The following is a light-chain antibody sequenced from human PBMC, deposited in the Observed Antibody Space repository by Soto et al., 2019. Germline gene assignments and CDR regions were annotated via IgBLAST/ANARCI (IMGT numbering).Light chain of an antibody. CDR1: QDISNY. V-gene: IGKV1-33*01. J-gene: IGKJ4*01. CDR2: DAS. CDR3: QPYDNLPLT. Sequence: DIQMTQSPSSLSASLGDRVTITCQASQDISNYLNWYQQKPGKAPKLLIYDASNLETGVPSRFSGSGSEIDFTLPISSLQPEDIATYYCQPYDNLPLTFGGGSKVEIK.